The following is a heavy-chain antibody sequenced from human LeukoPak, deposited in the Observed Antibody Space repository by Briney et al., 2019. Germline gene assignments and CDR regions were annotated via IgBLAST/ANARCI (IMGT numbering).Heavy chain of an antibody. V-gene: IGHV3-66*02. CDR3: ARESLYYDSSGPGV. CDR1: GFAVSSNY. CDR2: IYSGGST. D-gene: IGHD3-22*01. J-gene: IGHJ6*02. Sequence: RGSLTLSCAASGFAVSSNYMSWVRQAQGKGLEWVSVIYSGGSTYYADSVKGRFTISRDSSKNTLYLQMNSLRAEDTAVYYCARESLYYDSSGPGVWGQGTTVTVSS.